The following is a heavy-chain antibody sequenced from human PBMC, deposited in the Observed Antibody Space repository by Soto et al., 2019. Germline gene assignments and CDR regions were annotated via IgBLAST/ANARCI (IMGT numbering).Heavy chain of an antibody. CDR2: VHYSGAT. V-gene: IGHV4-59*01. D-gene: IGHD6-13*01. Sequence: PSETLSLTCTVSGDSIRSSYWSWVRQPPGKGLEWIGYVHYSGATNSNPSLKSRVTISADTSKNQFSLKVVSVTPSDTAVCFCARDLSGGSSWYEFDSWGPGTLVTVSS. J-gene: IGHJ4*02. CDR1: GDSIRSSY. CDR3: ARDLSGGSSWYEFDS.